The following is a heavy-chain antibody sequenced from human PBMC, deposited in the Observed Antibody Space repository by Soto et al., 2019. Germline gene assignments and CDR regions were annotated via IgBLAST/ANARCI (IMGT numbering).Heavy chain of an antibody. CDR2: ISAYNVNT. CDR1: GYTFTSYG. D-gene: IGHD2-2*01. CDR3: ARVVPLCSSTSCYADY. J-gene: IGHJ4*02. V-gene: IGHV1-18*01. Sequence: GASVKVSCKASGYTFTSYGISWVRQAPGQGLERMGWISAYNVNTNYAQKLQGRVTMTTDTSTSTAYMELRSLRSDDTAVYYCARVVPLCSSTSCYADYWGQGTLVTVSS.